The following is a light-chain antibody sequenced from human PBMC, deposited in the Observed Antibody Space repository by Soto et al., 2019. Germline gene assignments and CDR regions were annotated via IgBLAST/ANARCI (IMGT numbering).Light chain of an antibody. CDR2: GNS. CDR3: RSYDSSLSAYV. Sequence: QSVLTQPPSVSGAPGQRVTISCTGSSSNIGAGYDIHWYQQLPGTAPKLLIYGNSNRPSGVPDRFSGSKSGTSASLAITGLQAEDEADYYCRSYDSSLSAYVFGTGTKGTVL. J-gene: IGLJ1*01. V-gene: IGLV1-40*01. CDR1: SSNIGAGYD.